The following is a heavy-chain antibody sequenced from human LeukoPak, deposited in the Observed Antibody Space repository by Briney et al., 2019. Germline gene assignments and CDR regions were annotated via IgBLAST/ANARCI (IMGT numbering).Heavy chain of an antibody. CDR2: ISSSSSTI. CDR1: GFTFSSYS. V-gene: IGHV3-48*02. CDR3: ARDGGISIFGVLNNYYMDV. Sequence: GGSLRLSCAASGFTFSSYSMNWVRQAPGKGLEWVSYISSSSSTIYYADSVKGRFTISRDNAKNSLYLQMNSLKDEDTAVYYCARDGGISIFGVLNNYYMDVWGKGTTVTVSS. J-gene: IGHJ6*03. D-gene: IGHD3-3*01.